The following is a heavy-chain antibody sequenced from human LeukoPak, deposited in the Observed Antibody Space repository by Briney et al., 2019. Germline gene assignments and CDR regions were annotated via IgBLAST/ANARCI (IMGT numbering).Heavy chain of an antibody. Sequence: SETLSLTCAVYGGSFSGYYWSWIRQPPGKGLEWIGEINHSGSTNYNPSLKSRVTISVDTSKNQFSLKLSSVTAADTAVYYCASRRYSSGWYPTGYWGQGTLVTVSS. V-gene: IGHV4-34*01. CDR2: INHSGST. CDR3: ASRRYSSGWYPTGY. CDR1: GGSFSGYY. J-gene: IGHJ4*02. D-gene: IGHD6-19*01.